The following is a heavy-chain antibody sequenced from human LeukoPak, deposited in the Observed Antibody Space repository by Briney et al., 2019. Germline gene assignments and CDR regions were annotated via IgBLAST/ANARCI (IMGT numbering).Heavy chain of an antibody. V-gene: IGHV4-39*01. Sequence: PSETLSLTCSVSGGSISSSIYYWGWIRQPPGKGLEWIGSIYYSGSTYYNPSLKSRVTISVDTSKNQFSLKLSSVTAADTAVYYCEAGPFDYWGQGTLVTVSS. D-gene: IGHD6-13*01. CDR2: IYYSGST. J-gene: IGHJ4*02. CDR1: GGSISSSIYY. CDR3: EAGPFDY.